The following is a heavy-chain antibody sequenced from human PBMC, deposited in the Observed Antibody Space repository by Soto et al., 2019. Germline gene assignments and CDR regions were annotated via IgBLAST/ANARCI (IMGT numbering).Heavy chain of an antibody. Sequence: GASVKVSCKASGYTFTSYDINWVRQATGQGLEWMGWMSPNSGNTGYAQKFQGRVTMTRNTSIGTAYMELSSLRSEDTAVYYCARGLSCGGDCYRDWGQGTPVTVSS. V-gene: IGHV1-8*01. J-gene: IGHJ4*02. CDR1: GYTFTSYD. CDR3: ARGLSCGGDCYRD. CDR2: MSPNSGNT. D-gene: IGHD2-21*02.